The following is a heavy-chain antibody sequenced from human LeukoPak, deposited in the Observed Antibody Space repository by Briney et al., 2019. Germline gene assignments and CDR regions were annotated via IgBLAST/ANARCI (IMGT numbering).Heavy chain of an antibody. CDR2: ISSSGGGT. D-gene: IGHD3-22*01. V-gene: IGHV3-23*01. Sequence: GGSLRLSCAASGFTFKSYAMAWVRQAPGKGLEWVSTISSSGGGTFYADSVKGRFTISRGNSKNTLYLQMNSLTVEDTAVYYCAKVMIAFNAFDYWGQGTLVTVSS. J-gene: IGHJ4*02. CDR1: GFTFKSYA. CDR3: AKVMIAFNAFDY.